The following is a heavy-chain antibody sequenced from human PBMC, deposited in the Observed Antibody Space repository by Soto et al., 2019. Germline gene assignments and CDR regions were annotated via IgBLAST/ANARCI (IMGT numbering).Heavy chain of an antibody. CDR1: GFSFSTYS. D-gene: IGHD1-1*01. Sequence: EVQLVESGGGLVMPGGSLRLSCIASGFSFSTYSMNWVRQAPGKGLEWVSSIRRSGDYTYYADSLKGRFTISRDNAKNSLSLQMISLRAGDTAVYDCARSTSLGGMDVWGQGTTVTVSS. CDR2: IRRSGDYT. J-gene: IGHJ6*02. CDR3: ARSTSLGGMDV. V-gene: IGHV3-21*01.